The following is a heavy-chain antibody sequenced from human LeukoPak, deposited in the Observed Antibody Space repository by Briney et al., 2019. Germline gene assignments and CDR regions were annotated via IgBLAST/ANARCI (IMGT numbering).Heavy chain of an antibody. CDR3: AGDRKSGNFLGEFDH. D-gene: IGHD1-26*01. CDR2: INHNGNVN. Sequence: GGSLRLSCAASGFTFSSYWMNWARQAPGKGLEWVASINHNGNVNYYVDSVKGRFTISRDNAKNSLYLQMSNLRAEDTAIYYCAGDRKSGNFLGEFDHWGLGTLVTVSS. CDR1: GFTFSSYW. V-gene: IGHV3-7*01. J-gene: IGHJ5*02.